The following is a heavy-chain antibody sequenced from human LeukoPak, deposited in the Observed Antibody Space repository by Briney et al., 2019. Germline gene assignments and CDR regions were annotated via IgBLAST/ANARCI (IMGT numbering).Heavy chain of an antibody. Sequence: SETLSLTCTVSGGSISSYYCSWILQPPGKGLKWIGYIYYSGSTNYNPSLKSRVTISVDTSKNQFSLKLSSVTAADTAVYYCARHVRLTGTTNWFDPWGQGTLVTVSS. V-gene: IGHV4-59*08. CDR1: GGSISSYY. D-gene: IGHD1-20*01. CDR2: IYYSGST. J-gene: IGHJ5*02. CDR3: ARHVRLTGTTNWFDP.